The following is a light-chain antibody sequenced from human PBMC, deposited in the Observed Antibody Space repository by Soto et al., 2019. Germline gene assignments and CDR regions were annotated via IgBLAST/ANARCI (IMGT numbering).Light chain of an antibody. CDR3: QQRSNWPPGPVT. J-gene: IGKJ1*01. V-gene: IGKV3-11*01. CDR2: DAS. CDR1: QSVSSY. Sequence: EIVLTQSPATLSLSPGERATLSCRASQSVSSYLAWYQQKPGQAPRLLIYDASNRATGIPARFSGSGSGTDFTLTISSLEPEDFAVYYCQQRSNWPPGPVTFGQGTKVEIK.